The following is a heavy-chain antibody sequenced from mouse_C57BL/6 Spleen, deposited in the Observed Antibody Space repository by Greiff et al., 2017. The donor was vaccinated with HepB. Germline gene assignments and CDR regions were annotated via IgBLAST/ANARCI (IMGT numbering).Heavy chain of an antibody. CDR1: GFTFSDYY. Sequence: EVKLMESGGGLVQPGGSLKLSCAASGFTFSDYYMYWVRQTPEKRLEWVAYISNGGGSTYYPDTVKGRFTISRDNAKNTLYLQMSRLKSEDTAMYYCARRWFDYAMDYWGQGTSVTVSS. CDR2: ISNGGGST. D-gene: IGHD2-3*01. CDR3: ARRWFDYAMDY. V-gene: IGHV5-12*01. J-gene: IGHJ4*01.